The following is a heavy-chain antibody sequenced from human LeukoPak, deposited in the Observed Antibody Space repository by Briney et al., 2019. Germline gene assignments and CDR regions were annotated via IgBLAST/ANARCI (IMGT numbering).Heavy chain of an antibody. D-gene: IGHD6-19*01. Sequence: GGSLRLSCAASGFTFSSYEMNWVRQAPGKGLEWVPYISSSGSTVYYADSVRGRFTISRDNAKNSLYLQMNSLRVEDTAVYYCARGYGGGGNDYWGPGTLVTVSS. CDR3: ARGYGGGGNDY. V-gene: IGHV3-48*03. CDR1: GFTFSSYE. CDR2: ISSSGSTV. J-gene: IGHJ4*02.